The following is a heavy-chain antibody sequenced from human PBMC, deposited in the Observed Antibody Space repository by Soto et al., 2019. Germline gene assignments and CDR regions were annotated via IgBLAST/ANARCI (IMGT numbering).Heavy chain of an antibody. CDR3: ERGDGYNDPFDY. V-gene: IGHV1-69*02. Sequence: QVQLVQSGAEVKKPGSSVKVSCKASGGTFSSYTISWVRQAPGQGLEWMGRIIPILGIANYAQKFQGRVTITADKATSTAYMELSSLRSEDTAVYYCERGDGYNDPFDYWGQGTLVTVSS. D-gene: IGHD5-12*01. CDR1: GGTFSSYT. CDR2: IIPILGIA. J-gene: IGHJ4*02.